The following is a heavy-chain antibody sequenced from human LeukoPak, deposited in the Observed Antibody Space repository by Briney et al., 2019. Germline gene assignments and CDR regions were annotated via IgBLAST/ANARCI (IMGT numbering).Heavy chain of an antibody. CDR3: AKEELSTSCYDY. Sequence: PGGSLRLSCAASGFTFSSYAMSWVRQAPGKGLEWVSAISGSGGSTYYADFVRGRFTISRDNSKNTLYLQMNSLRAEDTAVYYCAKEELSTSCYDYWGQGTLVTVSS. CDR2: ISGSGGST. J-gene: IGHJ4*02. D-gene: IGHD2-2*01. CDR1: GFTFSSYA. V-gene: IGHV3-23*01.